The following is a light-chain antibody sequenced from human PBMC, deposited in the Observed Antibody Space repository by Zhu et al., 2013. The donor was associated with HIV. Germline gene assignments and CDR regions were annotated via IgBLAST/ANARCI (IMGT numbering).Light chain of an antibody. CDR1: QTVSGY. J-gene: IGKJ1*01. V-gene: IGKV1-39*01. CDR3: QQGYRSPWT. Sequence: DIQMTQSPSSLSASVGDRVTITCRASQTVSGYVNWYQQKPGKAPRLLIHTTSTLQSGVPSRFSGYRAGTDFTLTISTLLAEDFATYYCQQGYRSPWTFGQGTKVEVK. CDR2: TTS.